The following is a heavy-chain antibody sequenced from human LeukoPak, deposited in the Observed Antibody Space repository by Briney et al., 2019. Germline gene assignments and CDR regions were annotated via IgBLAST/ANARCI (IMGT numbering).Heavy chain of an antibody. CDR3: AREPSGSYYDY. Sequence: GGSLRLSCAASGFTFSSYWMSWVRQAPGKGLEWVSYISSSSSTIYYADSVKGRFTISRDNAKNSLYLQMNSLRAEDTAVYYCAREPSGSYYDYWGQGTLVTVSS. D-gene: IGHD1-26*01. CDR2: ISSSSSTI. CDR1: GFTFSSYW. V-gene: IGHV3-48*01. J-gene: IGHJ4*02.